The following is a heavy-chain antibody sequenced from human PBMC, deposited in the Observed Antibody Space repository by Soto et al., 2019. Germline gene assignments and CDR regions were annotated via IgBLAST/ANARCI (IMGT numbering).Heavy chain of an antibody. V-gene: IGHV4-59*01. J-gene: IGHJ4*02. Sequence: SETLSLTCTVSGGSISSYYWIWIRQPPGKGLEWIGYIHYEGSTNYNPSLKSRVTILVDTSQNQFSLKLTSVTAADTAVYFCARGRRSGWYYFESWGQGTLVTVSS. CDR1: GGSISSYY. CDR3: ARGRRSGWYYFES. D-gene: IGHD6-19*01. CDR2: IHYEGST.